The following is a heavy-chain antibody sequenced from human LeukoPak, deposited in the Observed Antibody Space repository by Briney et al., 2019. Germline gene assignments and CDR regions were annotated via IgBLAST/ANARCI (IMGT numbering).Heavy chain of an antibody. J-gene: IGHJ4*02. Sequence: GASVKVSCKASGYTFTSYYLQWVRQAPGQGLEWMGIINPSGGNTSYAQKFQGRVTMTRDMSTSTVYMELSSLRSEDTAVYYCARDQGYDSSGYYYYQFDYWGQGPLVTVSS. CDR1: GYTFTSYY. D-gene: IGHD3-22*01. CDR3: ARDQGYDSSGYYYYQFDY. V-gene: IGHV1-46*01. CDR2: INPSGGNT.